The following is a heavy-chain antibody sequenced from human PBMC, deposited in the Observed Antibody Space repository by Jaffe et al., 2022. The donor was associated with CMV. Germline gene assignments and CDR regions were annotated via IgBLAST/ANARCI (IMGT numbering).Heavy chain of an antibody. Sequence: QGKLQQWGAGLLKPSETLSLTCAVYGGSFNGYYWTWIRQPPGKGLEWVGEINESGRTNYNPSLKSRVTISLDTSKYQFSLRLSSMTAADAAMYYCARGRVKMENWGQGTLVTVSS. V-gene: IGHV4-34*01. D-gene: IGHD3-3*01. CDR2: INESGRT. CDR1: GGSFNGYY. J-gene: IGHJ4*02. CDR3: ARGRVKMEN.